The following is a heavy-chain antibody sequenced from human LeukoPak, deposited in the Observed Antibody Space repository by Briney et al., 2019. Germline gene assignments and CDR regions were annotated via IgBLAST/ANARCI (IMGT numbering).Heavy chain of an antibody. Sequence: GGSLRLSCAASGFTFDDYAMHWVRQALGKGLEWVSLISWDGGTTYYADSVKGRFTISRDNSKNSLYLQMNSLRAEDTALYYCAKGQREPPYYDFWSGFRNWGQGTLVTVSS. D-gene: IGHD3-3*01. J-gene: IGHJ4*02. CDR2: ISWDGGTT. CDR3: AKGQREPPYYDFWSGFRN. CDR1: GFTFDDYA. V-gene: IGHV3-43D*04.